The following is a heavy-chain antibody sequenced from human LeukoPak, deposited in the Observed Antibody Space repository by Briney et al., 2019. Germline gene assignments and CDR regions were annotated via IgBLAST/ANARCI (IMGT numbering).Heavy chain of an antibody. V-gene: IGHV4-4*07. Sequence: SETLSLTCTVSGGSISSYYWSWIRQPAGKGLEWIGRIYTSGGTNYNPSLKSRVTMSVDTSKNQFSLKLRSVTAADTAVYYCARDRLGYYGSGSYPTYNWFDPWGQGTLITVSS. D-gene: IGHD3-10*01. CDR1: GGSISSYY. CDR2: IYTSGGT. CDR3: ARDRLGYYGSGSYPTYNWFDP. J-gene: IGHJ5*02.